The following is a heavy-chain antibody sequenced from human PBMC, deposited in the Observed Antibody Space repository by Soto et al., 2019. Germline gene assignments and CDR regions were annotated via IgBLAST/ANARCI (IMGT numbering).Heavy chain of an antibody. Sequence: PGESLKISCKGSGYSFTSYWIGWVRQMPGKGLEWMGIIYPGDSDTRYSPSFQGQVTISADKSISTAYLQWSSLKASDTAMYYCARPGYCSGGSCPLGGAFDIWGQGTMVTVSS. J-gene: IGHJ3*02. V-gene: IGHV5-51*01. CDR2: IYPGDSDT. D-gene: IGHD2-15*01. CDR1: GYSFTSYW. CDR3: ARPGYCSGGSCPLGGAFDI.